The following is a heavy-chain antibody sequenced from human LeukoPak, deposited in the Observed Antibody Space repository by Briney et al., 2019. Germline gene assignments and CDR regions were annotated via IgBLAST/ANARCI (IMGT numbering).Heavy chain of an antibody. CDR3: ARIYHGSGSPAGWFDP. CDR2: IYTSGST. Sequence: PSETLSLTCTVSGGSISSYYWSWIRQPAGKGLEWIGRIYTSGSTNYNPSLKSRVTMSVDTSKNQFSLKLSSVTAADTAVYYCARIYHGSGSPAGWFDPWGQGTLVTVSS. D-gene: IGHD3-10*01. J-gene: IGHJ5*02. V-gene: IGHV4-4*07. CDR1: GGSISSYY.